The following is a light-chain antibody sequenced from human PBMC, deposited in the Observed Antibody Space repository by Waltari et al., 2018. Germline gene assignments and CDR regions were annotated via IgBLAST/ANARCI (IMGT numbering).Light chain of an antibody. CDR3: QALGRSAWV. Sequence: SYELTQPPSVSVSPGQTASVTCSGDILGNKYASWYQLRPGQAPLLVIYQDTKRPSGIPARFSGSKSGNAATLTISGTQAMDEADYYCQALGRSAWVFGGGTKLTVL. CDR1: ILGNKY. CDR2: QDT. J-gene: IGLJ3*02. V-gene: IGLV3-1*01.